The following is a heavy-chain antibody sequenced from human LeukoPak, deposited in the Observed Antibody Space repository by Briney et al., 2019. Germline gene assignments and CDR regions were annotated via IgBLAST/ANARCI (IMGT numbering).Heavy chain of an antibody. Sequence: KTGGSLRLSCAASGFSFSTYYVNWVRQAPGKGLEWVSCISSSSTYIFYADSVRGRFAISRDNAKNSLYLQMNSLRADDTAAYYCVRENHGSFDYWGQGSLVTVSS. CDR2: ISSSSTYI. J-gene: IGHJ4*02. D-gene: IGHD1-14*01. CDR3: VRENHGSFDY. CDR1: GFSFSTYY. V-gene: IGHV3-21*01.